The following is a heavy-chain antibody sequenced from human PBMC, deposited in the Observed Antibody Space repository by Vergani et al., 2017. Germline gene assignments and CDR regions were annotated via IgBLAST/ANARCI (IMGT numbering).Heavy chain of an antibody. V-gene: IGHV4-34*01. CDR1: GGSFSGYY. D-gene: IGHD3-9*01. Sequence: QLQLQESGPGLVKPSETLSLTCAVYGGSFSGYYWSWIRQPPGKGLEWIGEINHSGSTNYNPSLKSRVTISVDTSKNQFSLKLNAVTAADTAVYYCARGRRILTGYGDLDYWGQGTLVTVSS. CDR2: INHSGST. J-gene: IGHJ4*02. CDR3: ARGRRILTGYGDLDY.